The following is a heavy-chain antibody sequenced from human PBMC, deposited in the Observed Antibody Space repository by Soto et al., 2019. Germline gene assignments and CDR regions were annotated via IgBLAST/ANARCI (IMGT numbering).Heavy chain of an antibody. CDR3: ARSVAP. CDR1: GCSISSGGYS. Sequence: SETLSLTCAVSGCSISSGGYSWSWVRQPPGKGREWIGYIYHSGSTNYYPSLKSRVTISVDTSRNQFSLKLSSVTAADTAVYYCARSVAPWGQGTLVTVSS. J-gene: IGHJ5*02. V-gene: IGHV4-30-2*01. CDR2: IYHSGST.